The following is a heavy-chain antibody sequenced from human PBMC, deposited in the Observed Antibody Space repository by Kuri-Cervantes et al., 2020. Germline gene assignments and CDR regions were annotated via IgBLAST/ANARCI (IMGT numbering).Heavy chain of an antibody. CDR2: MNPNSGNT. V-gene: IGHV1-8*02. CDR1: GYTFTGYY. Sequence: ASVNVSCKASGYTFTGYYMHWVRQAPGQGLEWMGWMNPNSGNTGYAQKFQGRVTMTRNTSISTAYMELSSLRSEDTAVYYCAREGDPGGAAAGTFDYWGQGTLVTVSS. J-gene: IGHJ4*02. CDR3: AREGDPGGAAAGTFDY. D-gene: IGHD6-13*01.